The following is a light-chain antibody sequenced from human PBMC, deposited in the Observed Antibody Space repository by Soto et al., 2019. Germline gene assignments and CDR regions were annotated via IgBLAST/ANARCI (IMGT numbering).Light chain of an antibody. CDR3: QQSYSTPRT. V-gene: IGKV1-39*01. CDR2: AAS. J-gene: IGKJ1*01. Sequence: DIRMTQSPSTLSASVGDRVTITCRASQSISSWLAWYQQKPGKAPKLLIYAASTLQSGVPSRFSGSGSGTDFTLSIGSLQPEDFATYYCQQSYSTPRTFGQGTKVEIK. CDR1: QSISSW.